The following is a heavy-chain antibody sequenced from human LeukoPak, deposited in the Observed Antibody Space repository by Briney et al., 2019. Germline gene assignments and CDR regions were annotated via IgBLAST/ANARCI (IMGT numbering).Heavy chain of an antibody. Sequence: ASVKVSCKASGGTFSSYAISWVRQAPGQGLEWMGRIIPILGIANYAQKFQGRVTITADKSTSTAYMELSSLRSEDTAVYYCARGVGTNWGHNDAFDIWGQGTMVTVSS. CDR2: IIPILGIA. D-gene: IGHD7-27*01. J-gene: IGHJ3*02. V-gene: IGHV1-69*04. CDR1: GGTFSSYA. CDR3: ARGVGTNWGHNDAFDI.